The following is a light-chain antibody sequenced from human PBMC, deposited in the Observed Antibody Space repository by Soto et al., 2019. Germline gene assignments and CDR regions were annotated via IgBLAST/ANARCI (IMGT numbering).Light chain of an antibody. V-gene: IGKV3-20*01. CDR1: QSVSDNF. Sequence: EIVLTQSPGTLSLSPGERVTLSCRASQSVSDNFLAWYQQKPGQAPRLIIYGASNRATGIPDRFSGRGSGTDFTLTISRLEPEDFATYYCQQYGYSPICTFGPGTKVDIK. CDR3: QQYGYSPICT. CDR2: GAS. J-gene: IGKJ3*01.